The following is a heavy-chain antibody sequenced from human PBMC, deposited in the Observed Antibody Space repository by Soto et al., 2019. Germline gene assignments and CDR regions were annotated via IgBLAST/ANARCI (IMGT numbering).Heavy chain of an antibody. CDR1: GFTFSSYA. Sequence: EVQLLESGGGLVQPGGSLRLSCAASGFTFSSYAMSWVRQAPGKGLEWVSAISGSGGSTYYADSVKGRFTISRDNSKNTLYLQMNSLRAEDTAVYYCAKDFEEEGIAAAGTGWFDPWGQGTLVTVSS. V-gene: IGHV3-23*01. D-gene: IGHD6-13*01. CDR2: ISGSGGST. J-gene: IGHJ5*02. CDR3: AKDFEEEGIAAAGTGWFDP.